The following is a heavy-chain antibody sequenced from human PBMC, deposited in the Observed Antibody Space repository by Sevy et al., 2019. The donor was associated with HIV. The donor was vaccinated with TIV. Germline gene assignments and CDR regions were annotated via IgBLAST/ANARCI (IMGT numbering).Heavy chain of an antibody. CDR3: RSNWYLDGGLNDFDH. D-gene: IGHD6-13*01. CDR1: GFNILRHG. J-gene: IGHJ4*02. V-gene: IGHV3-23*01. Sequence: GGSLRLSCDASGFNILRHGMSWVRQAPGKGLEWVSSITGSGGSTYYSDSVKGRFTIYRDNSKNRLYLQLYRLGAEDSAVYYCRSNWYLDGGLNDFDHWGQGTLVTVSS. CDR2: ITGSGGST.